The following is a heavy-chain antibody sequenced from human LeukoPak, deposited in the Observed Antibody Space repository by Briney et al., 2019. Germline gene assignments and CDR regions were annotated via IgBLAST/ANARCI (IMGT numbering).Heavy chain of an antibody. CDR3: ARQHNSGFFDY. D-gene: IGHD6-19*01. CDR2: VYPGDSDA. J-gene: IGHJ4*02. CDR1: GYSFAYYW. Sequence: GESLKISCKGSGYSFAYYWIGWVRQMPGKGLEWMGIVYPGDSDAKYSPSFRGQVTISADKSISTAYLQWSSLRASDTAMYFCARQHNSGFFDYWGQGTLVSVSS. V-gene: IGHV5-51*01.